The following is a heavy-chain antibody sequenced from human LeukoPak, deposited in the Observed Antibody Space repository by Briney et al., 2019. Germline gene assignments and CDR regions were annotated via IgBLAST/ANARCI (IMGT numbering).Heavy chain of an antibody. CDR2: INHSGST. CDR3: AIQWNYYGSGSYYRGHFGY. D-gene: IGHD3-10*01. V-gene: IGHV4-34*01. CDR1: GGSFSGYY. J-gene: IGHJ4*02. Sequence: SETLSLTCAVSGGSFSGYYWSWIRQPPGKGLEWIGEINHSGSTNYNPSLKSRVTISVDTSKNQSSLKLSSVTAAETAVYYCAIQWNYYGSGSYYRGHFGYWGQGTLVTVSS.